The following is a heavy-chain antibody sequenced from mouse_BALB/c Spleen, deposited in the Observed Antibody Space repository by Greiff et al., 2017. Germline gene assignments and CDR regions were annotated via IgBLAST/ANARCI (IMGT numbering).Heavy chain of an antibody. CDR1: GYTFTEYI. CDR2: FYPGSGSI. J-gene: IGHJ4*01. CDR3: ARWYYGWYAMDY. D-gene: IGHD1-1*01. Sequence: QVQLQQSGAELVKPGASVKLSCKASGYTFTEYIIHWVKQRSGQGLEWIGWFYPGSGSIKYNEKFKDKATLTADKSSSTVYMQLSSLTSEDSAVYYCARWYYGWYAMDYWGQGTSVTVSS. V-gene: IGHV1-62-2*01.